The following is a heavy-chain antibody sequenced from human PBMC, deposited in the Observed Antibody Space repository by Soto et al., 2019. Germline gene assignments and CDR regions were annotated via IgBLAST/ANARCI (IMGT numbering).Heavy chain of an antibody. CDR1: GDSISSYY. V-gene: IGHV4-59*08. D-gene: IGHD2-15*01. J-gene: IGHJ5*02. CDR2: IYYSGST. Sequence: QVQLQESGPGLVKPSETLSLTCTVSGDSISSYYWSWIRQPPGKGLEWIGYIYYSGSTNYNPSLKRRVTLSVDTSKNQFSLRLSSVTAADTAVYYCARLKGSYCSGGSCYSSHWFDPWGQGTLVTVSS. CDR3: ARLKGSYCSGGSCYSSHWFDP.